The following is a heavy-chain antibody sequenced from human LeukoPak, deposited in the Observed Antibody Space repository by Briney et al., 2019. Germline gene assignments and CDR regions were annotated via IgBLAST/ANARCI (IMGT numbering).Heavy chain of an antibody. CDR3: ARVQFPYDYLDY. J-gene: IGHJ4*02. Sequence: PGGSLRLSCAASRFSFSASYMSWIRQAPGKGLEWVSHISTNGGTIYYADSVKGRFTISRDNAKKSLYLQMNSLRAEDTAVYYCARVQFPYDYLDYWGQGTLVTVSS. CDR2: ISTNGGTI. D-gene: IGHD2-2*01. CDR1: RFSFSASY. V-gene: IGHV3-11*01.